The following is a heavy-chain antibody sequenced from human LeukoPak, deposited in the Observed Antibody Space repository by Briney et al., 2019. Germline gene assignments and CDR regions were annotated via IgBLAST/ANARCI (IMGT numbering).Heavy chain of an antibody. D-gene: IGHD2-15*01. CDR3: ARHPYCSGGSCYSNDAFDI. CDR2: IYPGESDT. CDR1: GYGFTSYW. V-gene: IGHV5-51*01. J-gene: IGHJ3*02. Sequence: GESLKISCKGSGYGFTSYWIGWVRPMPGKGVEWMGIIYPGESDTRYSPSFQGQVSISADKSISTTYLKWSSLKASDTAMYYCARHPYCSGGSCYSNDAFDIWGQGTMVTVSS.